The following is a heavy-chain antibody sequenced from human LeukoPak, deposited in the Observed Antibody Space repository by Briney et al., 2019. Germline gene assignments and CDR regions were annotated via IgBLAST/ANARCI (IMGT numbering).Heavy chain of an antibody. CDR3: ARGPSGSDY. V-gene: IGHV1-2*06. Sequence: ASVKVSCKVSGYTFTGYYLHWLRQAPRQGLEWMGRINPDSGGTNYAQKFQGRVTMTRDTSINTAYMDLSSLRSDDTAVYYCARGPSGSDYWGQGTLVTVSS. J-gene: IGHJ4*02. D-gene: IGHD3-10*01. CDR2: INPDSGGT. CDR1: GYTFTGYY.